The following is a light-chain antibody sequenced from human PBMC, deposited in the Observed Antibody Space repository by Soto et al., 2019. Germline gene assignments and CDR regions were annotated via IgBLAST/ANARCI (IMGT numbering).Light chain of an antibody. J-gene: IGLJ7*01. V-gene: IGLV1-44*01. Sequence: QSVLTQPPSASGTPGQRGTISCSGSSSNIGSNTVNWYQQLPGTAPKLLIYGNNERPSGVPDRFSGSKSGTSASLAISGLQSEDEADYYCAAWDDSLNGPVFGGGTQLTVL. CDR2: GNN. CDR1: SSNIGSNT. CDR3: AAWDDSLNGPV.